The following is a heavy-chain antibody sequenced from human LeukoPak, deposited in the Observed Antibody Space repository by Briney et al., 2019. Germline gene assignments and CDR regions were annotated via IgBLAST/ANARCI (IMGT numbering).Heavy chain of an antibody. CDR2: FYTSGST. Sequence: SETLSLTRTVSGGSISSYYWSWIRQPAGKGLEWIGRFYTSGSTDYNPSLKSRVIIAVDTSKNQFSLKLTSVTAADTAVYYCAKVYKGYDAFDIWGQGTMVTVSS. CDR3: AKVYKGYDAFDI. J-gene: IGHJ3*02. V-gene: IGHV4-4*07. CDR1: GGSISSYY. D-gene: IGHD1-14*01.